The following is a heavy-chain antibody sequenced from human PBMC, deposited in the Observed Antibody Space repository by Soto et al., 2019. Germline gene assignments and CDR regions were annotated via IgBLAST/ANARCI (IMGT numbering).Heavy chain of an antibody. CDR2: ISYDGSNK. CDR1: GFTFSSYG. V-gene: IGHV3-30*03. Sequence: QVQLVESGGGVVQPGRSLRLSCAASGFTFSSYGMHWVRQAPGKGLEWVAVISYDGSNKYYADSVKGRFTISRDNSKNTLYLQMNSLRAEDTAVYYCATVEVGSGWYASDYWGQGTLVTVSS. CDR3: ATVEVGSGWYASDY. D-gene: IGHD6-19*01. J-gene: IGHJ4*02.